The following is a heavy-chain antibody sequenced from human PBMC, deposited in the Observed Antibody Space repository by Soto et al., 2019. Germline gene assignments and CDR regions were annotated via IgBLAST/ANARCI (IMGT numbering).Heavy chain of an antibody. Sequence: QVQLVQSGSEVKKPGASVKISCKASGYTFTTQGISWVRQAPGQGLEWMGWISAYSGNTNCAQKIQGRVTMTTDTSTSTSYMELRSLRSDDTAVYYCARDRSGVTYYDRSGYSDKAFDIWGQGTMLTVSS. J-gene: IGHJ3*02. CDR1: GYTFTTQG. CDR2: ISAYSGNT. V-gene: IGHV1-18*01. CDR3: ARDRSGVTYYDRSGYSDKAFDI. D-gene: IGHD3-22*01.